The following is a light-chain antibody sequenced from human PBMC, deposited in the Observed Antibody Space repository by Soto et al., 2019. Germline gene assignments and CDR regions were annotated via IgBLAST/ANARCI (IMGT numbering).Light chain of an antibody. CDR1: QTITTY. Sequence: DIQLTQSPSSLSASVGDRVTITCRASQTITTYLSWFQQKPGKAPKLLVYGASSLQSGVPSRFSGSGSGTEFTLTISSLQSEDFATYYCQQSYRTPHTFGQGTKLETK. V-gene: IGKV1-39*01. J-gene: IGKJ2*01. CDR2: GAS. CDR3: QQSYRTPHT.